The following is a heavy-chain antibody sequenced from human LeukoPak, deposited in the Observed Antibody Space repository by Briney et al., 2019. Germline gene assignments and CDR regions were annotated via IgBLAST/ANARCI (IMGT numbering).Heavy chain of an antibody. CDR2: INPNSGGT. Sequence: EASVTASCKASGYTFTGYYMHWVRQAPGQGLEWMGRINPNSGGTNYAQKFQGRVTMTRDTSISTAYMELSRLRSDDTAVYYCARDQSGRFDYWGQGTLVTVSS. CDR1: GYTFTGYY. V-gene: IGHV1-2*06. J-gene: IGHJ4*02. D-gene: IGHD3-10*01. CDR3: ARDQSGRFDY.